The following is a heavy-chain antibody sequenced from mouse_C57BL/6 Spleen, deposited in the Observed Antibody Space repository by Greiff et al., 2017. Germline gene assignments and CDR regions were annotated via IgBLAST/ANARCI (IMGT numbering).Heavy chain of an antibody. J-gene: IGHJ1*03. Sequence: QVQLQQPGAELVKPGASVKLSCKASGYTFTSYWMHWVKQRPGQGLEWIGMIHPNSGSTNYNEKFKSKATLTVDKSASTAYMQLSSLTSEDSAVYYCARDGYWYFDVWGTGTTVTVSS. D-gene: IGHD2-3*01. CDR3: ARDGYWYFDV. CDR1: GYTFTSYW. V-gene: IGHV1-64*01. CDR2: IHPNSGST.